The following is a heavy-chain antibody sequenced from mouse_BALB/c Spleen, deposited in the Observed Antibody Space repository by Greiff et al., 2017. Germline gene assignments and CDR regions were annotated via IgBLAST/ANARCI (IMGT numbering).Heavy chain of an antibody. J-gene: IGHJ4*01. D-gene: IGHD2-4*01. CDR3: ARGVYYDYDGGSYAMDY. CDR1: GYSITSDYA. CDR2: ISYSGST. Sequence: DVKLVESGPGLVKPSQSLSLTCTVTGYSITSDYAWNWIRQFPGNKLEWMGYISYSGSTSYNPSLKSRISITRDTSKNQFFLQLNSVTTEDTATYYCARGVYYDYDGGSYAMDYWGQGTSVTVSS. V-gene: IGHV3-2*02.